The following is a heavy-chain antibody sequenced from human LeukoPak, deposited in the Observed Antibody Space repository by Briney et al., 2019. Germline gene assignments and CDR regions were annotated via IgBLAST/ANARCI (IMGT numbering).Heavy chain of an antibody. J-gene: IGHJ4*02. CDR3: AKDKAPLYSGYDWDLDF. CDR1: GFTFHQYA. D-gene: IGHD5-12*01. CDR2: ISWNSGSI. Sequence: GGSLRLSCAASGFTFHQYAVHWVRQVPGKGLEWVSGISWNSGSIGYADSVKGRFTISRDSAKNSVYLQMNSLRPEDTALYYCAKDKAPLYSGYDWDLDFWGQGALVTVSS. V-gene: IGHV3-9*01.